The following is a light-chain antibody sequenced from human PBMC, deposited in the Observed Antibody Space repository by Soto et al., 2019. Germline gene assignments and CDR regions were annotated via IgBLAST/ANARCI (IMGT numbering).Light chain of an antibody. V-gene: IGKV3-15*01. Sequence: DIVMTQSPSTLSASPGERATLSCRAGQGVTTNFAWYQQKSGQSPRLLIYAASTRATGIPARFSGSGSGTEFTLIIVSRQSDDFAVSYCQQQNNCPRTFGQGTKVDIK. CDR1: QGVTTN. CDR3: QQQNNCPRT. J-gene: IGKJ1*01. CDR2: AAS.